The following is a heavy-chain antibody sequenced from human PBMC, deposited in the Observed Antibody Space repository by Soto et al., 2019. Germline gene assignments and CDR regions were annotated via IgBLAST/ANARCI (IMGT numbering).Heavy chain of an antibody. CDR2: IYHSGST. J-gene: IGHJ4*02. D-gene: IGHD3-10*01. CDR3: AKDHYYGSGSYYKTLVNFDY. V-gene: IGHV4-30-2*01. CDR1: GGSISSGGYS. Sequence: SETLSLTCAVSGGSISSGGYSWSWIRQPPGKGLEWIGYIYHSGSTYYNPSLKSRVTISVDRSKNQFSLKLSSVTAADTAVYYCAKDHYYGSGSYYKTLVNFDYWGQGTLVTVSS.